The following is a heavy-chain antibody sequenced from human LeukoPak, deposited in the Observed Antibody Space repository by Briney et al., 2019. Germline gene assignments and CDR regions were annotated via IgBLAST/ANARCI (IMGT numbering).Heavy chain of an antibody. J-gene: IGHJ6*02. Sequence: SETLSLTCAVYGGSFSGYYWSWIRQPPGKGLEWIGEINHSGSTNYNPSLKSRFTISVDTSKNQFSLKLSSVTAADTAVYYCARARPLYYGMDVWGQGTTVTVSS. CDR3: ARARPLYYGMDV. CDR2: INHSGST. V-gene: IGHV4-34*01. CDR1: GGSFSGYY.